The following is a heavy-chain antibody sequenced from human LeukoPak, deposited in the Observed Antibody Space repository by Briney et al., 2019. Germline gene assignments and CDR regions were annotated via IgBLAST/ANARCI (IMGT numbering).Heavy chain of an antibody. CDR3: ARGPNILLWFGELFDLDF. CDR1: GYTFTGYY. D-gene: IGHD3-10*01. J-gene: IGHJ4*02. Sequence: ASVKVSCKASGYTFTGYYIHWVRQAPGQGLEWMGWTNPNSGGTNYAQKFQGRVTMTRDTSISTAYMELSRLRSDDTAVCYCARGPNILLWFGELFDLDFWGQGTLVTVSS. CDR2: TNPNSGGT. V-gene: IGHV1-2*02.